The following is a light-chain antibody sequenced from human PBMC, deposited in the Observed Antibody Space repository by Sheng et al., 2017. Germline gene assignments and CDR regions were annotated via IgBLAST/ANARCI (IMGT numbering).Light chain of an antibody. Sequence: EIVMTQSPATLSVSPGERVTLSCRASQSVRSNVAWYQQKPGQAPRLLIYGASTRATGIPGRFSGSGSGTEFTLTISSLQSEDFALYHCQQYNDWPTFGQGTKVEIK. CDR3: QQYNDWPT. CDR1: QSVRSN. J-gene: IGKJ1*01. V-gene: IGKV3-15*01. CDR2: GAS.